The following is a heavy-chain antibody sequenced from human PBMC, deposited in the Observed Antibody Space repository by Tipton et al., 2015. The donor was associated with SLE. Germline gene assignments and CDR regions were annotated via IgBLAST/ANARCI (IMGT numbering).Heavy chain of an antibody. CDR2: IKEGGSEN. CDR1: GFTFSSFW. Sequence: SLRLSCAASGFTFSSFWMNWVRQAPGKGLVWVDSIKEGGSENHYVDSVKDRFTISRDNAKDSLYLQMNSLRAEDTAVYYCTRVESTSWAFDIWGQGTIVTVSS. J-gene: IGHJ3*02. CDR3: TRVESTSWAFDI. D-gene: IGHD2/OR15-2a*01. V-gene: IGHV3-7*01.